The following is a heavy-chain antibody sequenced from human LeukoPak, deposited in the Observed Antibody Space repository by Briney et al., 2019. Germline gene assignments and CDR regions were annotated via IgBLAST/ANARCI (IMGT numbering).Heavy chain of an antibody. J-gene: IGHJ4*02. V-gene: IGHV3-48*04. Sequence: AGGSLRLSCAASGFTFSAYSMNWVRHTPRRGLEWVANINGRGITIHYADSFRGRFTISRDNTKNSLYLQMNSLRAEDTAVYYCARVPIVGATPDYWGQGTLVTVSS. CDR2: INGRGITI. D-gene: IGHD1-26*01. CDR3: ARVPIVGATPDY. CDR1: GFTFSAYS.